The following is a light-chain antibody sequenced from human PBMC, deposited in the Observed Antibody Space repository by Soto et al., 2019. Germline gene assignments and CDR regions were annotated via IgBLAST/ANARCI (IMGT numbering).Light chain of an antibody. CDR3: QQYGTSPFT. CDR2: GAS. V-gene: IGKV3-20*01. CDR1: ERISSNF. J-gene: IGKJ3*01. Sequence: VLTQSPDTLSLSPGERATLSCRASERISSNFLAWYQQRPGQAPRLLIYGASTRASGIPDRFSGSGSGTDFALTSSRLEPEDFAVFYGQQYGTSPFTFGPGTTVEIK.